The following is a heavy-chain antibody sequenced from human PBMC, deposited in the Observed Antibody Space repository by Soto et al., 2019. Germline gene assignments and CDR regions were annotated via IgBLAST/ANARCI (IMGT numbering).Heavy chain of an antibody. CDR1: GFTFGSYA. CDR2: VSSIGDST. CDR3: ARDLYSNNWPRIFGV. D-gene: IGHD6-13*01. Sequence: EVQLLESGGGLVQPGGSLRLSCAASGFTFGSYAMSWVRQAPGKGLEWVSSVSSIGDSTYYADFVKGRFTISRDNSKNTLYLQLNSLRAEDTAVYYCARDLYSNNWPRIFGVWGQGTLVTVSS. J-gene: IGHJ4*02. V-gene: IGHV3-23*01.